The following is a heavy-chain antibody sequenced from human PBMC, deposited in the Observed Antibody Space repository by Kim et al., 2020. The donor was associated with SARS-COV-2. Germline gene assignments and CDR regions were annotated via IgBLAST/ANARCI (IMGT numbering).Heavy chain of an antibody. Sequence: GGSLRLSCAASGFTFSSYWMSWVRQAPGKGLEWVANIKQDGSEKYYVDSVKGRFTISRDNAKNSLYLQMNSLRAEDTAVYYCARDTLWFGEADAFDIWGQGTMVTVSS. CDR2: IKQDGSEK. V-gene: IGHV3-7*01. D-gene: IGHD3-10*01. J-gene: IGHJ3*02. CDR3: ARDTLWFGEADAFDI. CDR1: GFTFSSYW.